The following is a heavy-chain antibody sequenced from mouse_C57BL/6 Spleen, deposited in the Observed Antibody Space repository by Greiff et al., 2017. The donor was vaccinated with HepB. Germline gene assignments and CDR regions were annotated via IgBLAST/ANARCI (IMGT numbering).Heavy chain of an antibody. J-gene: IGHJ4*01. CDR3: ARSLDYGIHYYAMDY. V-gene: IGHV1-69*01. CDR1: GYTFTSYW. Sequence: QVQLQQPGAELVMPGASVKLSCKASGYTFTSYWMHWVKQRPGQGLEWIGEIDPSDSYTNYNQKFKGKSTLTVDKSSSTAYMQLSSLTSEDSAVYYCARSLDYGIHYYAMDYWGQGTSVTVSS. CDR2: IDPSDSYT. D-gene: IGHD2-1*01.